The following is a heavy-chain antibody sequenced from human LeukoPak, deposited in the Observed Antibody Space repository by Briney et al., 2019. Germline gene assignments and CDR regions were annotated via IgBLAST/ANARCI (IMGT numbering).Heavy chain of an antibody. CDR1: GGSISSGSYY. CDR2: IYTSGST. D-gene: IGHD5-24*01. Sequence: SETLSLTCTVSGGSISSGSYYWSWIRQPAGKGLEWIGRIYTSGSTNYNPSLKTRVPISVDTSKNQFSLKLSSVTAADTAVYYCAREVEMATIYWGQGTLVTVSA. CDR3: AREVEMATIY. V-gene: IGHV4-61*02. J-gene: IGHJ4*02.